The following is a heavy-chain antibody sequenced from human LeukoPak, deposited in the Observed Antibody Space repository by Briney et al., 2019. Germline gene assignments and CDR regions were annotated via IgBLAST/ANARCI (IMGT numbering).Heavy chain of an antibody. V-gene: IGHV4-61*01. Sequence: SETLSLTCSVSNFSIRSGFYWSWIRQPPGKGLEWIGYIYYSGSTNYNPSLKSRVTISVDTSKNQFSLRLSSVTAANTAVYYCARVTGYMIEDYFDYWGQGTLVTVSS. D-gene: IGHD3-22*01. CDR2: IYYSGST. CDR3: ARVTGYMIEDYFDY. CDR1: NFSIRSGFY. J-gene: IGHJ4*02.